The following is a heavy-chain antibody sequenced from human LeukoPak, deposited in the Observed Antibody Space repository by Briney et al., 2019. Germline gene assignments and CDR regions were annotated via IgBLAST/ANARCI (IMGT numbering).Heavy chain of an antibody. J-gene: IGHJ3*02. D-gene: IGHD1-26*01. V-gene: IGHV3-21*01. Sequence: TPGGSLRLSCAASGFTFSSYSMNWVRQAPGKGLEWVSSISSSSSYIYYADSVKGRFTISRDNAKNSPYLQMNSLRAEDTAVYYCASHVGDAFDIWGQGTMVTVSS. CDR3: ASHVGDAFDI. CDR2: ISSSSSYI. CDR1: GFTFSSYS.